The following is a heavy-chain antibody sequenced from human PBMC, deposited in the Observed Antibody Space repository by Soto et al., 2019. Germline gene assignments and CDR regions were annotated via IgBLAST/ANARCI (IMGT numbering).Heavy chain of an antibody. CDR2: ISPDGKNT. Sequence: GGSLRLSCAASGFTFSSYWMHWVRQVPGKGLVWVSRISPDGKNTNYADSVKGRFTISRDNAKNTVFLQMNSLRVEDMAVYYCVRGASSGYYRIDYSGQGALVTVSS. CDR3: VRGASSGYYRIDY. J-gene: IGHJ4*02. V-gene: IGHV3-74*01. CDR1: GFTFSSYW. D-gene: IGHD3-22*01.